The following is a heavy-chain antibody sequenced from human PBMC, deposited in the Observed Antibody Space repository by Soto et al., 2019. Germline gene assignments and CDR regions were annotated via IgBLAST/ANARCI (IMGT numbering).Heavy chain of an antibody. J-gene: IGHJ6*02. D-gene: IGHD3-9*01. CDR2: IFSNDEK. V-gene: IGHV2-26*01. Sequence: HVTLKESGPVLVKPTETLTLTCTVSGFSLSNARMGVSWIRQPPGKALEWLAHIFSNDEKAYSTSLNSRPTISEDPSKSQVVLTLTNIDPQDTDTYYCARIATYYAIFTYYPTPYHYSGMAVWRQWTTVTPSS. CDR1: GFSLSNARMG. CDR3: ARIATYYAIFTYYPTPYHYSGMAV.